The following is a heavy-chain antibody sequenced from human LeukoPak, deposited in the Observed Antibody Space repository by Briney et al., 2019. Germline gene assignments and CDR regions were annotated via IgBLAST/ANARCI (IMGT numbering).Heavy chain of an antibody. D-gene: IGHD1-26*01. J-gene: IGHJ4*02. CDR3: ARVYSLWYFDY. Sequence: GGSLRLSCAASGFTFSTYAMSWVRQAPGKGLEWVSVIYSGGSTYYADSVKGRFTISRDNSKNTLYLQMNSLRAEDTAVYYCARVYSLWYFDYWGQGTLVTVSS. V-gene: IGHV3-53*01. CDR1: GFTFSTYA. CDR2: IYSGGST.